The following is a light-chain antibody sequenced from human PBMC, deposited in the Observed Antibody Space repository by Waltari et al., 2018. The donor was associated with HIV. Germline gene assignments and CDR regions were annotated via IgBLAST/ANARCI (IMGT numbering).Light chain of an antibody. J-gene: IGKJ1*01. CDR1: QSVSSN. Sequence: DIVMTQSPATLSVSPGERATLSCRASQSVSSNLAWYQQRPGQAPRLLIFGASTRATGIPARFSGSGSGTEFSLTISSLQSEDFAVYYCQQYNSWPPAWTFGQGTNVEIK. CDR3: QQYNSWPPAWT. V-gene: IGKV3-15*01. CDR2: GAS.